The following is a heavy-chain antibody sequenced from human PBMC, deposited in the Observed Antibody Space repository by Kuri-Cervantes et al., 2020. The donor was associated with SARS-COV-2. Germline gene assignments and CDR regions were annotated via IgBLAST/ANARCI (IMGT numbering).Heavy chain of an antibody. D-gene: IGHD3-3*01. CDR1: GFTFSSYA. CDR2: ISYDGSNK. V-gene: IGHV3-30-3*01. J-gene: IGHJ6*03. Sequence: GESLKISCAASGFTFSSYAMHWVRQAPGKGLEWVAVISYDGSNKYYADSVKGRFTISRDNSKNTLYLQMNSLRAEDTAVYYCARDHQYYDFWSGYFGTGGNYYYYYMDVWGKGTTVTVSS. CDR3: ARDHQYYDFWSGYFGTGGNYYYYYMDV.